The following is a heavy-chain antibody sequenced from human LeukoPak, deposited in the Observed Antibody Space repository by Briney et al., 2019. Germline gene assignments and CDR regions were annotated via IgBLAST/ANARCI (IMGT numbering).Heavy chain of an antibody. CDR3: AKDWKKWFPPSYYFDY. CDR2: ISYDGSNK. V-gene: IGHV3-30*18. CDR1: GFTFSSYG. D-gene: IGHD3-22*01. J-gene: IGHJ4*02. Sequence: GGSLRLSCAASGFTFSSYGMHLVRQAPGKGLEWVAVISYDGSNKYYADSVKGRFTISRDNSKNTLYLQMNSLRAEDTAVYYCAKDWKKWFPPSYYFDYWGQGTLVTVSS.